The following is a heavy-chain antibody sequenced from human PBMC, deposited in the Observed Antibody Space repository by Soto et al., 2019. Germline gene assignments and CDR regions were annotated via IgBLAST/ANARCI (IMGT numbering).Heavy chain of an antibody. V-gene: IGHV4-39*01. CDR1: GGSISSSSYY. J-gene: IGHJ4*02. CDR2: IYYSGST. D-gene: IGHD3-10*01. CDR3: ATNYYGSGSYYNHY. Sequence: SETLSLTCTVSGGSISSSSYYWGWIRQPPGKGLEWIGSIYYSGSTYYNPSLKSRVTISVDTSKNQFSLKLSSVTAADTAVYYCATNYYGSGSYYNHYWGQGTLVTVSS.